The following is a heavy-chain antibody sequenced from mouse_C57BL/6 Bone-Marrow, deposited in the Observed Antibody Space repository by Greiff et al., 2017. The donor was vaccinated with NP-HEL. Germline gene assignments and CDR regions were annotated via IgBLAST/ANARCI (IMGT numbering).Heavy chain of an antibody. CDR1: GYTFTDYY. Sequence: EVQGVESGPVLVKPGASVKMSCKASGYTFTDYYMNWVKQSHGKSLEWIGVINPYNGGTSYNQKFKGKATLTVDKSSSTAYMELNSLTSEDSAVYYCASRGNFDYWGQGTTLTVSS. V-gene: IGHV1-19*01. J-gene: IGHJ2*01. CDR3: ASRGNFDY. CDR2: INPYNGGT.